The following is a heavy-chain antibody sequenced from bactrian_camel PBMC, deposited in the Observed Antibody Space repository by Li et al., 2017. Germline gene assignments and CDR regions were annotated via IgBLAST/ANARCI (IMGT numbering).Heavy chain of an antibody. J-gene: IGHJ6*01. Sequence: HVQLVESGGDSVQAGGSLRLSCAIPGLRNPLKCVRWFRQGAGNEREGAAQLDADGVTTYAASVKGRFTISQDKANHMVYLQMINLRPEDTAMYYCAASSPSDCVSYSRRWSRFGYWGQGTQVTVS. CDR2: LDADGVT. V-gene: IGHV3S53*01. CDR3: AASSPSDCVSYSRRWSRFGY. CDR1: GLRNPLKC. D-gene: IGHD8*01.